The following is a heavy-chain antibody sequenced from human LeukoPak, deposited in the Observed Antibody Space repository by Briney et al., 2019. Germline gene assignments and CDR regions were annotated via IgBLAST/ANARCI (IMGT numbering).Heavy chain of an antibody. D-gene: IGHD3-3*01. CDR1: GFTFSDYY. CDR2: ISSSGSTI. Sequence: GGSLRLSCAASGFTFSDYYMSWIRQAPGKGLEWVSYISSSGSTIYYADSVKGRFTISRDNAKNSLYLQMNSLRAEDTAVYYCASSAIFGVVIGYGMDVWGQGTTVTASS. V-gene: IGHV3-11*01. J-gene: IGHJ6*02. CDR3: ASSAIFGVVIGYGMDV.